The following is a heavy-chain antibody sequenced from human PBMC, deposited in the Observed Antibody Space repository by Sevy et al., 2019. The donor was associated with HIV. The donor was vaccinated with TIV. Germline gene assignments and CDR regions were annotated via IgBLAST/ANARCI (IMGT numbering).Heavy chain of an antibody. J-gene: IGHJ6*02. D-gene: IGHD3-22*01. Sequence: GGSLRLSCAASGFTVSDNYMAWVRLAPGKGLEWVSLIDSDGSAYYADSVKGRFTISRDNVKNTLYLQINALRAEVMGLYFCARDRYYDASGYYYYYYGMDVWGQGTTVTVSS. CDR3: ARDRYYDASGYYYYYYGMDV. CDR2: IDSDGSA. CDR1: GFTVSDNY. V-gene: IGHV3-66*01.